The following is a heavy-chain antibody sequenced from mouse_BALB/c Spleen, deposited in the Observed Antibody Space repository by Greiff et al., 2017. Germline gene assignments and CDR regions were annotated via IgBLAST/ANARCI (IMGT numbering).Heavy chain of an antibody. Sequence: VQLQQPGAELVKPGASVKLSCKASGYTFTSYWMHWVKQRPGQGLEWIGEIDPSDSYTNYNQKFKGKATLTVDKSSSTAYMQLSSLTSEDSAVYYCAREENLGYWGQGTTLTVSS. CDR3: AREENLGY. V-gene: IGHV1-69*02. D-gene: IGHD4-1*01. J-gene: IGHJ2*01. CDR2: IDPSDSYT. CDR1: GYTFTSYW.